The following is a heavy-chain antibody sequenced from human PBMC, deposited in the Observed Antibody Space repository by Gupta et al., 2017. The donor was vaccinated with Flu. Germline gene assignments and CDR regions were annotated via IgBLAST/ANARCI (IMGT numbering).Heavy chain of an antibody. V-gene: IGHV3-30*18. Sequence: QVQLVESGGGVVQPGRSLRLSCAASGFTFSSYGMHWVRQAPGKGLDWVARTSHDGSSTYYADSVKGRFTLSRDNSKNTLVLQMNSLRPEDTAVYYCAKGELLPEDYWGQGTLVTVPS. J-gene: IGHJ4*02. D-gene: IGHD3-22*01. CDR3: AKGELLPEDY. CDR2: TSHDGSST. CDR1: GFTFSSYG.